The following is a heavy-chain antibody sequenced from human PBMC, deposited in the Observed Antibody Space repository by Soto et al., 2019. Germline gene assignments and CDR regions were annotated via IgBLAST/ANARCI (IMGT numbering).Heavy chain of an antibody. Sequence: PGESLRLSCAASGFIFTSYGMHWVRQAPGKGLEWMALILHDGSAEYYADSVKGRFTISRDNSKNTLYLQMNSLTAEDTAVYYCARSRDGYSFYFYYGMDGWGQGTTVTVSS. V-gene: IGHV3-30*03. CDR2: ILHDGSAE. J-gene: IGHJ6*02. D-gene: IGHD4-4*01. CDR3: ARSRDGYSFYFYYGMDG. CDR1: GFIFTSYG.